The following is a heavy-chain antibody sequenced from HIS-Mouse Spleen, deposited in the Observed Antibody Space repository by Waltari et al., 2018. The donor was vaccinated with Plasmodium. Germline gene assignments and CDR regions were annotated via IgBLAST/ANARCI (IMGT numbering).Heavy chain of an antibody. V-gene: IGHV3-33*06. CDR3: AKEEGNWNDDDAFDI. CDR1: GFTFSSYG. Sequence: GGGVVQPGRSLRLSCAASGFTFSSYGMHWVRQAPGKGLEWVAVIWYDGSNKYYADSVKGRFTISRDNSKNTLYLQMSSLRAEDTAVYYCAKEEGNWNDDDAFDIWGQGTMVTVSS. J-gene: IGHJ3*02. CDR2: IWYDGSNK. D-gene: IGHD1-1*01.